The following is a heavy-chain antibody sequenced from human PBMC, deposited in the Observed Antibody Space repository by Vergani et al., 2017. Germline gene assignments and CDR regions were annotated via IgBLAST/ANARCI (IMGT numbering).Heavy chain of an antibody. Sequence: QVQLVQSGAEVKKPGASVKVSCTASGYTFTSYGISWVRQAPGQGLEWMGWISAYNGNTNYAQKLQGRVTMTTVTSTSTAYMELRSLRSDDTAVYYCARDMTTVVTPSYYGMDVWGQGTTVTVSS. D-gene: IGHD4-23*01. CDR1: GYTFTSYG. V-gene: IGHV1-18*01. J-gene: IGHJ6*02. CDR3: ARDMTTVVTPSYYGMDV. CDR2: ISAYNGNT.